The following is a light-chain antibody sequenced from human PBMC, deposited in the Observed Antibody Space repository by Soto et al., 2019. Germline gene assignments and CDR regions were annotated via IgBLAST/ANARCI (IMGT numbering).Light chain of an antibody. J-gene: IGLJ2*01. V-gene: IGLV3-21*02. CDR1: NIVDKG. CDR2: ENS. CDR3: QVWDNTGDHPGVV. Sequence: SYELTQPPSVSVAPRQTARITCGGDNIVDKGVHWYQQKPGQAPVLVVYENSDRPPGIPDRFSGSNSGNTATLTISRVEGGDEADYYCQVWDNTGDHPGVVFGGGTKVTVL.